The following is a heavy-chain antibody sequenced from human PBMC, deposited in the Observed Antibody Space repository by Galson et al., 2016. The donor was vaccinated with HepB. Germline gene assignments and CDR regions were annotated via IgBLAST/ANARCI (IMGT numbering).Heavy chain of an antibody. CDR1: GYTFASYG. V-gene: IGHV1-18*01. D-gene: IGHD6-19*01. J-gene: IGHJ4*02. CDR3: ARDWLVAVFDY. CDR2: ISAYNGNT. Sequence: SVKVSCKASGYTFASYGISWVRQAPGQGLEWMGWISAYNGNTNYAQKLQGRVTMTTGTSTSTAYMELRSLRSDDTAVYYCARDWLVAVFDYWGQGTLVTVSS.